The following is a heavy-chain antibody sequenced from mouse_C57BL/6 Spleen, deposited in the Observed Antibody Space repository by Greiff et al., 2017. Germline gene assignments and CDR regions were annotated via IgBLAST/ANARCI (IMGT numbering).Heavy chain of an antibody. CDR3: TDLGRDY. J-gene: IGHJ2*01. V-gene: IGHV6-3*01. D-gene: IGHD4-1*01. Sequence: EVKLQESGGGLVQPGGSMKLSCVASGFTFTNYWMNWVRQSPETGLEWVAQIRLKSDNYATHYAESVKGRFTISRDDSKSSVYLQMNNLGAEDTGIYYCTDLGRDYWGQGTTLTVSS. CDR1: GFTFTNYW. CDR2: IRLKSDNYAT.